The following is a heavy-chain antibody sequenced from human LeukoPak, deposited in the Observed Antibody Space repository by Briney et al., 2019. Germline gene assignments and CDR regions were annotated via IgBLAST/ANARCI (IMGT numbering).Heavy chain of an antibody. CDR2: IYYRGST. Sequence: SETLSLTCTVSGGSISSSSYYWGWIRQPPGKGLEWIGYIYYRGSTNYNPSLKSRVTISVDTSKNQFSLKLSSATAADTAVYYCARGGDSGYDYLDYWGQGTLVAVSS. V-gene: IGHV4-61*05. J-gene: IGHJ4*02. D-gene: IGHD5-12*01. CDR1: GGSISSSSYY. CDR3: ARGGDSGYDYLDY.